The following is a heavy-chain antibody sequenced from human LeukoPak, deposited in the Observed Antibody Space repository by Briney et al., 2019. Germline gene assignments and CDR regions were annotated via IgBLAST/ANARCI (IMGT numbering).Heavy chain of an antibody. V-gene: IGHV3-48*04. Sequence: GGSLRLSCAASGFTFSSYSMNWVRQAPGKGLEWVSYISSSGSTIYYADSVKGRFTISRDNAKNSLYLQMNSLRAEDTAVYYCARGYFDWLLLFDYWGQGTLVTVSS. CDR2: ISSSGSTI. D-gene: IGHD3-9*01. J-gene: IGHJ4*02. CDR1: GFTFSSYS. CDR3: ARGYFDWLLLFDY.